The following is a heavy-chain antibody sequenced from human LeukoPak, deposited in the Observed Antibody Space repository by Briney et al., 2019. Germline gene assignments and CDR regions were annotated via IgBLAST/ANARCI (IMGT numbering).Heavy chain of an antibody. CDR2: ISGSGGDT. CDR3: AKSGGYSSSWYFDY. V-gene: IGHV3-23*01. J-gene: IGHJ4*02. CDR1: GFTFRNYG. Sequence: GGSLRLSCVASGFTFRNYGMTWVRQAPGKGLEWVSGISGSGGDTYYADSVKGRFTISRDNSKNTLYLQMNSLRAEDTAVYYCAKSGGYSSSWYFDYWGQGTLVTVSS. D-gene: IGHD6-13*01.